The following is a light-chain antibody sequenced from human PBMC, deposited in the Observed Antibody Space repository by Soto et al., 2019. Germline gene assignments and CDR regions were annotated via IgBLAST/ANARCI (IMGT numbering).Light chain of an antibody. CDR1: QSVGTY. V-gene: IGKV3-20*01. Sequence: EIVLTQSPGTLSLSPGERATLSCRASQSVGTYLAWYQQKPGQAPRLLMYGASSRASGIPDRFSGSGSGTDFTLTISRLEPEDLAVYHCQQYVSIPLTFGGGTKVHIK. CDR3: QQYVSIPLT. J-gene: IGKJ4*01. CDR2: GAS.